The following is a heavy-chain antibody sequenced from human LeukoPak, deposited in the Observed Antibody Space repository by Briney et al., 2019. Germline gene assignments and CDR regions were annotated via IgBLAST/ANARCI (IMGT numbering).Heavy chain of an antibody. CDR1: GFTFSSYA. CDR3: ARGGGAFDI. CDR2: ISDSGGTT. J-gene: IGHJ3*02. V-gene: IGHV3-23*01. Sequence: QPGGSLRLSCAASGFTFSSYAMSWVRQAPGKGLEWVSVISDSGGTTYYADSVKGRFTISRDNSKNTLYLQMNSLRAEDTAVYFCARGGGAFDIWGQGTMVTVSS. D-gene: IGHD5-12*01.